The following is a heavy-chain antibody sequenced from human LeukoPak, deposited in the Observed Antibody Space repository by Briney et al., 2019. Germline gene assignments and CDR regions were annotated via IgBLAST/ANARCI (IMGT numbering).Heavy chain of an antibody. Sequence: GGSLRLSCAASGFTFSSYAMSWVRQAPGKGLEWVAAISGSGGSTYYADSVKGRFTISRDNSKNTLYVQMKSLRAEDTAVYYCATSRQWLVRYFDYWGQGTLATVSS. CDR3: ATSRQWLVRYFDY. J-gene: IGHJ4*02. CDR2: ISGSGGST. CDR1: GFTFSSYA. D-gene: IGHD6-19*01. V-gene: IGHV3-23*01.